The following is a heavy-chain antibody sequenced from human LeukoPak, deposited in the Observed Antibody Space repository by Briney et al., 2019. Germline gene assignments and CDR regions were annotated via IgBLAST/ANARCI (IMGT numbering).Heavy chain of an antibody. CDR3: ARATPDTVVGGTGLAFDI. CDR2: IYSGGST. CDR1: VLTFSIKY. D-gene: IGHD2-15*01. Sequence: PGGSVRLSCAASVLTFSIKYMICVRQAPGKGLEWVSVIYSGGSTYYADSVKGRFTISRDNSKNTLYLQMNSLRAEDTAVYYCARATPDTVVGGTGLAFDIWGQGTMVTVSS. J-gene: IGHJ3*02. V-gene: IGHV3-53*01.